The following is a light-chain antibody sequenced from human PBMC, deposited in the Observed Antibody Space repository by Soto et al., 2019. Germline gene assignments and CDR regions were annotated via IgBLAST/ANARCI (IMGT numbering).Light chain of an antibody. CDR3: QQYGSSPWT. CDR1: QSVSSSY. CDR2: GAS. J-gene: IGKJ1*01. Sequence: EIVLIQFPGTLSLSPGERATLSCRASQSVSSSYLAWYQQKPGQAPRPLIYGASSRAIGIPDRFSGSGSGTDFTLTISRLEPEDFAVYYCQQYGSSPWTFGQGTKVDIK. V-gene: IGKV3-20*01.